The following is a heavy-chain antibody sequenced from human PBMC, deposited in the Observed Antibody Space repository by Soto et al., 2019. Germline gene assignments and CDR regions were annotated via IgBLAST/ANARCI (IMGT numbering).Heavy chain of an antibody. V-gene: IGHV3-23*01. CDR1: GFTLSDYG. Sequence: EVQLLDSGGGLVQPGGSLRLSCAVSGFTLSDYGVTWVRQAPGKGLEWVSGFSGGGGGTFYADSVKGRFTISRDDSKNTAYLQMTGLGVEDTSDYYCVRWNGFGDHWGQGTLVTVSS. CDR3: VRWNGFGDH. CDR2: FSGGGGGT. J-gene: IGHJ4*02. D-gene: IGHD1-1*01.